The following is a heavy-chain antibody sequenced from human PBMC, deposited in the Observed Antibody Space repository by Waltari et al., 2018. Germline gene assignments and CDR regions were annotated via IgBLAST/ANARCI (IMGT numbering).Heavy chain of an antibody. Sequence: QVQLVQSGAEVKKPGASVKVSCKASGYTFTSYDITWVGQATGQGLEWMGWMNPNSGNTGYAQKFQGRVTITRNTSISTAYMELSSLRSEDTAVYYCARDYYDSSGYRGLGYFDYWGQGTLVTVSS. CDR2: MNPNSGNT. CDR1: GYTFTSYD. V-gene: IGHV1-8*03. D-gene: IGHD3-22*01. CDR3: ARDYYDSSGYRGLGYFDY. J-gene: IGHJ4*02.